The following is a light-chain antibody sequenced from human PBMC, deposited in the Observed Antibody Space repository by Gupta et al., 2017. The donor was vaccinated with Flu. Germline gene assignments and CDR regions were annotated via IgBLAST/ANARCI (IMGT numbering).Light chain of an antibody. CDR3: QEYNPWT. J-gene: IGKJ1*01. CDR1: QSITNW. Sequence: QSPSTLSASVGDRVTITCRDTQSITNWLAWYQQKPGQAPKLLIYQSSRLESGVPSRFSGRKSGTEFTLTISSLQPDDFATYYCQEYNPWTFGQGTKVEI. CDR2: QSS. V-gene: IGKV1-5*03.